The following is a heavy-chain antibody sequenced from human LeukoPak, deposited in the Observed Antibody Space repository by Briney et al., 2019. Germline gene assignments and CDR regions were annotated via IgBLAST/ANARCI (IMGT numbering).Heavy chain of an antibody. D-gene: IGHD1-7*01. CDR3: ARSLELPPYYFDY. J-gene: IGHJ4*02. CDR1: GGSFSGYY. Sequence: SETLSLTCAVYGGSFSGYYWSWIRQPPGKGLEWIGEINHSGSTNYNPSLKSRVTISVDTSKNQFSLKLSSVTAADTAVYYCARSLELPPYYFDYWGQGTLVTVSS. CDR2: INHSGST. V-gene: IGHV4-34*01.